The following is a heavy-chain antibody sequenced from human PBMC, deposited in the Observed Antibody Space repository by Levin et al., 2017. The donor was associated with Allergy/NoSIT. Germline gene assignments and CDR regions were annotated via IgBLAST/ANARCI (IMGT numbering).Heavy chain of an antibody. J-gene: IGHJ4*02. D-gene: IGHD1-1*01. CDR3: ARGTNDDGFLPSTIDY. Sequence: SETLSLTCTVSGGSISSYYWSWIRQPPGKGLEWIGYIYYSGSTNYNPSLKSRVTISVDTSKNQFSLKLSSVTAADTAVYYCARGTNDDGFLPSTIDYWGQGTLVTVSS. CDR1: GGSISSYY. CDR2: IYYSGST. V-gene: IGHV4-59*01.